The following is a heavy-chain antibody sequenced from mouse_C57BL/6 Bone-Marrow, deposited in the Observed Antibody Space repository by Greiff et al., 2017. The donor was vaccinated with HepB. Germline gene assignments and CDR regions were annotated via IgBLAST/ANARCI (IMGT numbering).Heavy chain of an antibody. V-gene: IGHV5-4*01. CDR3: AREGYSSGYFDY. CDR1: GFTFSSYA. J-gene: IGHJ2*01. D-gene: IGHD3-2*02. Sequence: EVQGVESGGGLVKPGGSLKLSCAASGFTFSSYAMSWVRQTPEKRLEWVATISDGGSYTYYPDNVKGRFTISRDNAKNNLYLQMSHLKSEDTAMYYCAREGYSSGYFDYWGQGTTLTVSS. CDR2: ISDGGSYT.